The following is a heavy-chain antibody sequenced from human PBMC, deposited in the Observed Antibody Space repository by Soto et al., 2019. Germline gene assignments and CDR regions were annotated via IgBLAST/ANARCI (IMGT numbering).Heavy chain of an antibody. CDR1: GGSISSGDYY. CDR2: IYYSGST. CDR3: ARANIVLVPAAMVSHWFDP. Sequence: LSLTCTVSGGSISSGDYYWSWIRQPPGKGLEWIGYIYYSGSTYYNPSLKSRVTISVDTSKNQFSLKLSSVTAADTAVYYCARANIVLVPAAMVSHWFDPWGQGTLVTVSS. D-gene: IGHD2-2*01. J-gene: IGHJ5*02. V-gene: IGHV4-30-4*01.